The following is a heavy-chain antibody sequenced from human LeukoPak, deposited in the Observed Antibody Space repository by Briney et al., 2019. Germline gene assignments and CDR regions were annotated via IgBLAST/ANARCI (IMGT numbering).Heavy chain of an antibody. D-gene: IGHD3-3*01. J-gene: IGHJ6*02. CDR2: ISYDGSDK. Sequence: GRSLRLSCAAFGFIFSGCVMHWVRQAPGKGLEWVTVISYDGSDKYYADSVKGRFTISRDNYKDTLYLQMNSLRAEDTAVYYCAKARVVTKDYGMDVWGQGTTVTVSS. CDR3: AKARVVTKDYGMDV. CDR1: GFIFSGCV. V-gene: IGHV3-30*18.